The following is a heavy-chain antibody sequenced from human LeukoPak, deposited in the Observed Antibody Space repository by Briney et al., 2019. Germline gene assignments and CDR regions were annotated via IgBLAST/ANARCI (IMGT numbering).Heavy chain of an antibody. CDR1: GFTFSDYY. Sequence: GGSLRLSCAASGFTFSDYYMSWIRQAPGKGLEWVSYISSSGSTIYYADSVKGRFTISRDNSKNTLYLQMNILRAEDTAVYYCARDKVQYYGSGSLTRSYYYYGMDVWGQGTTVTVSS. CDR3: ARDKVQYYGSGSLTRSYYYYGMDV. V-gene: IGHV3-11*04. J-gene: IGHJ6*02. D-gene: IGHD3-10*01. CDR2: ISSSGSTI.